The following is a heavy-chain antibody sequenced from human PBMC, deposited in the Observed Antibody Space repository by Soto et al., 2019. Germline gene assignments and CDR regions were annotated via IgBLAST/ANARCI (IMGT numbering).Heavy chain of an antibody. Sequence: ESGGGVVQPGRSLRLSCAASGFTFSSYGMHWVRQAPGKGLEWVAVISYDGSNKYYADSVKGRFTISRDNSKNTLYLQMNSLRAEDTAVYYCAKEAMTTAPFDYWGQGTLVTVSS. CDR2: ISYDGSNK. V-gene: IGHV3-30*18. D-gene: IGHD4-4*01. CDR1: GFTFSSYG. CDR3: AKEAMTTAPFDY. J-gene: IGHJ4*02.